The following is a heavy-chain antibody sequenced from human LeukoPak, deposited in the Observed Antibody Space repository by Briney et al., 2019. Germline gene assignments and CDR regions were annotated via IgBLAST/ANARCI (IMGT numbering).Heavy chain of an antibody. J-gene: IGHJ4*02. CDR1: GYTFTGYY. Sequence: ASVEVSCKASGYTFTGYYMHWVRQAPGQGLEWMGWINPNSGGTNYAQKFQGWVTMTRDTSISTAYMELSRLRSDDTAVYYCAREKSIAVAGTDCFDYWGQGTLVTVSS. CDR3: AREKSIAVAGTDCFDY. V-gene: IGHV1-2*04. CDR2: INPNSGGT. D-gene: IGHD6-19*01.